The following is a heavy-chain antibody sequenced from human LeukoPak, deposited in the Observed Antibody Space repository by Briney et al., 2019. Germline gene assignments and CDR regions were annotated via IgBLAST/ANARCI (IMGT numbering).Heavy chain of an antibody. CDR3: ARGGLAYFDY. V-gene: IGHV3-23*01. Sequence: GGSLRLSCAASGFTLSDFAMSWVRQAPGKGLEWVSTIGGTGVPTYYADSVKGRFSISRDNSKNTLDLQMISLSAEDTAVYYCARGGLAYFDYWGQGTLVTVSS. CDR1: GFTLSDFA. CDR2: IGGTGVPT. J-gene: IGHJ4*02. D-gene: IGHD3/OR15-3a*01.